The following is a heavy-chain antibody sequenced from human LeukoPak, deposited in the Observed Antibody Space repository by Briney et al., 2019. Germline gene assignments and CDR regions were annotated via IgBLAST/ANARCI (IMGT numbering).Heavy chain of an antibody. CDR3: ATLWASLDY. J-gene: IGHJ4*02. V-gene: IGHV3-48*03. D-gene: IGHD3-10*01. CDR2: ITGSGSTI. Sequence: GGSLRLSCAASRFTFSSYEMNWVREAPGKGLELVSYITGSGSTIYYADSVKGRFTISRDNAKNSLYLQMSSLGVEDTAVYYCATLWASLDYWGQGTLVTVSS. CDR1: RFTFSSYE.